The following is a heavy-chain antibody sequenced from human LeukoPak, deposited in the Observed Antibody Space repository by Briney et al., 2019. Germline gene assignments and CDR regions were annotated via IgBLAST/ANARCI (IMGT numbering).Heavy chain of an antibody. D-gene: IGHD2-8*01. Sequence: PGGSLRLSCTPSGFTFSNYAMNWVRQAPGKGLEWVLGIGSSGGDTYYADSVKGRFTISRDNSKNMLCLQMNSLRADDTALYYCAKYLMAKGPPYALDVWGQGTTVTVSS. V-gene: IGHV3-23*01. CDR2: IGSSGGDT. CDR1: GFTFSNYA. J-gene: IGHJ6*02. CDR3: AKYLMAKGPPYALDV.